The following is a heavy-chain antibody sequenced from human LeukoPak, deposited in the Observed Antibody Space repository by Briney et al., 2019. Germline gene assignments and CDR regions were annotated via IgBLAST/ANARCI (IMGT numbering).Heavy chain of an antibody. J-gene: IGHJ4*02. V-gene: IGHV1-69*06. Sequence: ASVNLSCKASRGTFTIYAISWARHAPGQGLEWKGGIIPIFGTSNYAQKFQGRVTITADKPTSTAYMELSSLRSEDTAIYYCALKRYCSSTSCYAPFDYWGQGTLVTVSS. CDR2: IIPIFGTS. CDR1: RGTFTIYA. CDR3: ALKRYCSSTSCYAPFDY. D-gene: IGHD2-2*01.